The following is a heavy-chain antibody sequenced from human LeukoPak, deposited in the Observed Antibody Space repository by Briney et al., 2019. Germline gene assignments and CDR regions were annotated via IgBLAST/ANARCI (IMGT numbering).Heavy chain of an antibody. CDR2: IIPIFGTA. Sequence: GASVKVSCKASGYTFTSYYMHWVRQAPGQGLEWMGGIIPIFGTANYAQKFQGRVTITTDESTSTAYMELSSLRSEDTAVYYCARDLGQFADYYDSSGSPFDYWGQGTLVTVSS. J-gene: IGHJ4*02. CDR3: ARDLGQFADYYDSSGSPFDY. V-gene: IGHV1-69*05. D-gene: IGHD3-22*01. CDR1: GYTFTSYY.